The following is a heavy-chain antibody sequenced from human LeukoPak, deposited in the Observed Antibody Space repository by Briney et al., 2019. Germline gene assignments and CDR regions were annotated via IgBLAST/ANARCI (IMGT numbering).Heavy chain of an antibody. Sequence: SETLSLTCSVSGVSISSGSNYWGWIRQPPGKTLEWIGSIYSSGSTYYNPSLKSRVIILIDTTKNHFSLNLSSVTAADTAVYYCARDPYYDILTGYLIRGAFDIWGLGTMVTVSS. CDR2: IYSSGST. CDR3: ARDPYYDILTGYLIRGAFDI. J-gene: IGHJ3*02. V-gene: IGHV4-39*07. D-gene: IGHD3-9*01. CDR1: GVSISSGSNY.